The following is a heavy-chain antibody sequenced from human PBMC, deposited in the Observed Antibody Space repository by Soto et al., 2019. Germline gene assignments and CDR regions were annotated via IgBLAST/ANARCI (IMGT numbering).Heavy chain of an antibody. V-gene: IGHV4-39*01. Sequence: KASETLSLTCTVSGGSVTNSSYYWGWIRQSPGKGLEWIGSVYYRGRSYSKSSVKSRVTISVDTSKNRFSLSLNSVTASDTAVYFCGGQRTTVPTQAYFDYWGPGALVTVSS. D-gene: IGHD4-17*01. CDR2: VYYRGRS. CDR1: GGSVTNSSYY. CDR3: GGQRTTVPTQAYFDY. J-gene: IGHJ4*02.